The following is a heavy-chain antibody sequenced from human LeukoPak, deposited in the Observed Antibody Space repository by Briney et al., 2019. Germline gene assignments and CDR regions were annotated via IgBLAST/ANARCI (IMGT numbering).Heavy chain of an antibody. V-gene: IGHV3-23*01. Sequence: GGSLRLSCAASGFTFSSYVMSWVRQAPGKGLERVSAISGTGTNTDYADSVKGRFTISRDNSKNTLYLQMNSLRAEDTAVYYCAKSTGPIFGKGGNFGYWGQGTLVTVS. CDR1: GFTFSSYV. CDR3: AKSTGPIFGKGGNFGY. J-gene: IGHJ4*02. D-gene: IGHD3-3*01. CDR2: ISGTGTNT.